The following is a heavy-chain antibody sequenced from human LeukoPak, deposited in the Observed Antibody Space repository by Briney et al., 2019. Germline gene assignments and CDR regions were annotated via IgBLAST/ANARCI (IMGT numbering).Heavy chain of an antibody. CDR3: ARDRMNYYDSSGYSYWYFDL. Sequence: PSETLSLTCTVSGGSISSGGYYWSWIRQPPGKGLEWIGYIYHSGSTYYNPSLKSRVTISVDRSKNQFSLKLSSVTAADTAVYYCARDRMNYYDSSGYSYWYFDLWGRGTLVTVSS. D-gene: IGHD3-22*01. CDR1: GGSISSGGYY. J-gene: IGHJ2*01. CDR2: IYHSGST. V-gene: IGHV4-30-2*01.